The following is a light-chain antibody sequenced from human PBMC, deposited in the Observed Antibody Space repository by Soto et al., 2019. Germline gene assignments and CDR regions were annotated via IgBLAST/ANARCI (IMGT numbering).Light chain of an antibody. Sequence: DIQITQSPSTLSASVGDRVTITCRSSQSISSWLAWYQQKPGKAPKLLIYKASSLESGVPSRFSGSGSGTEFTLTISSLQPDDFATYYCQQYNSYSPETFGQGTKV. CDR1: QSISSW. J-gene: IGKJ1*01. CDR2: KAS. CDR3: QQYNSYSPET. V-gene: IGKV1-5*03.